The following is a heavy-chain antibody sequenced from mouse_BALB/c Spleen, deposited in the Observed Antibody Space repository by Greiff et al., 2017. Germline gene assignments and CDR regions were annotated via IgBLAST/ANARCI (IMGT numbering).Heavy chain of an antibody. CDR2: INPSTGYT. CDR3: ARPRGATSFDD. CDR1: GYTFTSYW. Sequence: QVQLKQSGAELAKPGASVKMSCKASGYTFTSYWMHWVKQRPGQGLEWIGYINPSTGYTEYNQKFKDKATLAADKSSSTAYMQLSSLTSEDSAVYYSARPRGATSFDDWGQGTTRTVSS. V-gene: IGHV1-7*01. J-gene: IGHJ2*01. D-gene: IGHD3-1*01.